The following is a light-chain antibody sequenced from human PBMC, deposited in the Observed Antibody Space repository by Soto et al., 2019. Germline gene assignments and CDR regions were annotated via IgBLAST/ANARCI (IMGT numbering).Light chain of an antibody. CDR1: SSDVGGYNY. CDR2: VVS. J-gene: IGLJ1*01. Sequence: SALTQPASVSGSPGQSITISCTGTSSDVGGYNYVSWYQQHPGKAPKLMIYVVSNRPSGVSNRFSGSTSGNTASLTISGLQAEDEADYYCSSYTSRSTQGLGTGTKVTVL. CDR3: SSYTSRSTQG. V-gene: IGLV2-14*01.